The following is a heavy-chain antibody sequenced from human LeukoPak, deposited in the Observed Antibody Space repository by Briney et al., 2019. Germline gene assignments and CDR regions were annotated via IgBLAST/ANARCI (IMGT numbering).Heavy chain of an antibody. CDR1: GGSISSHY. Sequence: SETLSLTCTVSGGSISSHYWSWIRQPPGKGLEWIGYIYYSGSTNYNPSLKSRVTISVDTSKNQFSLKLSSVTAADTAVYYCASWIPHDAFDIWGQGTMVTVSS. CDR3: ASWIPHDAFDI. J-gene: IGHJ3*02. CDR2: IYYSGST. D-gene: IGHD2-2*03. V-gene: IGHV4-59*11.